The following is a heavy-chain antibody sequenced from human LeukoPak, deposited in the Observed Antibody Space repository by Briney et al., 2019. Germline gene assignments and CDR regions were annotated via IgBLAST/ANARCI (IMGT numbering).Heavy chain of an antibody. Sequence: EGSLRLSCAASGFTFSSYAMHWVRQAPGKGLEWVAVISYDGSNKYYADSVKGRFTISRDNSKNTLYLQMNSLRAEDTAVYYCARSSGSYIFDYWGQGTLVTVSS. D-gene: IGHD3-10*01. V-gene: IGHV3-30*04. J-gene: IGHJ4*02. CDR1: GFTFSSYA. CDR3: ARSSGSYIFDY. CDR2: ISYDGSNK.